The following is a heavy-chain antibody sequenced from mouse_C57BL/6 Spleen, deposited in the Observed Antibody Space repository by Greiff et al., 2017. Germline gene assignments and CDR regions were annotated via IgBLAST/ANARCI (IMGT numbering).Heavy chain of an antibody. J-gene: IGHJ2*01. CDR1: GYTFTDYY. CDR2: INPYNGGT. CDR3: AREGARGYFDY. Sequence: EVQRVESGPVLVKPGASVKMSCKASGYTFTDYYMNWVKQSPGKSLEWIGVINPYNGGTSYNQKFKGKATLTVDKSSSTAYMELNSLTSEDSAVYYCAREGARGYFDYWGQGTTLTVSS. V-gene: IGHV1-19*01.